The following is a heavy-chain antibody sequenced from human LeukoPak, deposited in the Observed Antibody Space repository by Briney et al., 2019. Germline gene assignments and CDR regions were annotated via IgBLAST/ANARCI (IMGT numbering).Heavy chain of an antibody. Sequence: PGGSLRLSCGASGFTFNSYGMHWVRQAPGKGLEWVAVVSYDGSKKYYADSVKGRFTISRDNSKNTLYLQMNSLRADDTAVYYCARPRIAAAGTDQDAFNIWGQGTVVTVSS. J-gene: IGHJ3*02. V-gene: IGHV3-30*03. CDR2: VSYDGSKK. CDR3: ARPRIAAAGTDQDAFNI. CDR1: GFTFNSYG. D-gene: IGHD6-13*01.